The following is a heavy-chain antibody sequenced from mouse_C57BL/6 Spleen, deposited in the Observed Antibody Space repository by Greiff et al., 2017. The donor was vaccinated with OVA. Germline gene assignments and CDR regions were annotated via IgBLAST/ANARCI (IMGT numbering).Heavy chain of an antibody. Sequence: VQLQQPGAELVKPGASVKLSCKASGYTFTSYWMQWVNQRPGQGLEWIGVIDPYSSNTNYNPKFKGKATLTVDTSSSTAYMQISSLTSEDAAVDYCARADAIDYWGQGTSVTVSS. V-gene: IGHV1-50*01. J-gene: IGHJ4*01. CDR3: ARADAIDY. CDR2: IDPYSSNT. CDR1: GYTFTSYW.